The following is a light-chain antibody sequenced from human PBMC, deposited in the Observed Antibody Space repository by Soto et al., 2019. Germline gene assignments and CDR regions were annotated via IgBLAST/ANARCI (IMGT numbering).Light chain of an antibody. J-gene: IGKJ5*01. CDR3: QQRSNWSVT. CDR1: QSVSSS. Sequence: EIVLTQSPATLSSSPGERATLSCRASQSVSSSLAWYQQKPGQAPRLLIYGASNMAGGIPARFSGSGSGTDFTLTISSLEPEDFAVYYCQQRSNWSVTFGQGTRLEIK. V-gene: IGKV3-11*01. CDR2: GAS.